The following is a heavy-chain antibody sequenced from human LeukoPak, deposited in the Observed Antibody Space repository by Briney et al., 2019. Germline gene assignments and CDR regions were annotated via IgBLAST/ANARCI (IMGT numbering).Heavy chain of an antibody. J-gene: IGHJ5*02. D-gene: IGHD4-11*01. CDR3: ARDYSNYEGGFDP. Sequence: ASVKVSCKASGYTFTGYYMHWVRQAPGQGLEWMGWINPNSGGTNYAQKFQGRVTMTRDTSISTAYMELSRLRSDDTAVYYCARDYSNYEGGFDPWGQGTLVTDSS. CDR2: INPNSGGT. CDR1: GYTFTGYY. V-gene: IGHV1-2*02.